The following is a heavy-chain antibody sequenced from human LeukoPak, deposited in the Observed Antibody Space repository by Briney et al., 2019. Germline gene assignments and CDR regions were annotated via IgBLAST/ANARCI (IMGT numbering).Heavy chain of an antibody. Sequence: GGSLRLSCAASGFTFSSYAVHWVRQAPGKGLEWVAVISYDGSNKYYADSVKGQFTISRDNSKNTLYLQMNSLRAEDTAVYYCARDPTTMVRGVIITDFDYWGQGTLVTVSS. D-gene: IGHD3-10*01. J-gene: IGHJ4*02. CDR2: ISYDGSNK. V-gene: IGHV3-30-3*01. CDR3: ARDPTTMVRGVIITDFDY. CDR1: GFTFSSYA.